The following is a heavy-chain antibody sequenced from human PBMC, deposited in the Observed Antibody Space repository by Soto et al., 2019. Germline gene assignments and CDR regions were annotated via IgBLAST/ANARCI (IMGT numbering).Heavy chain of an antibody. CDR1: GGTFSSYA. D-gene: IGHD6-13*01. CDR2: ISAYNGNT. J-gene: IGHJ6*03. Sequence: ASVKVSCKASGGTFSSYAISWVRQAPGQGLEWMGWISAYNGNTNYAQKLQGRVTMTTDTSTSTAYMELRSLRSDDTAVYYCAREGFAAAGTNYYYMDCWGKGTTVTVSS. V-gene: IGHV1-18*01. CDR3: AREGFAAAGTNYYYMDC.